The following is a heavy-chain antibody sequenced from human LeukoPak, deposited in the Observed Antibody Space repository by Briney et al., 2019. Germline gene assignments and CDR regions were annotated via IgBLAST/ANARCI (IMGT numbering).Heavy chain of an antibody. CDR3: AARTLSSSWYD. Sequence: GESLKISCKGSGYNFAGHWIGWVRQMPGKGLEWMGIIYPDDSDTRYSPSFQGQVIISADKSISTAYLQWSSLKASDTAMYYCAARTLSSSWYDWGQGTLVTVSS. CDR1: GYNFAGHW. D-gene: IGHD6-13*01. J-gene: IGHJ4*02. CDR2: IYPDDSDT. V-gene: IGHV5-51*01.